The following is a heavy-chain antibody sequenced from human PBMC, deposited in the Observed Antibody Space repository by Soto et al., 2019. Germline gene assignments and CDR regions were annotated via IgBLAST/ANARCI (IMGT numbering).Heavy chain of an antibody. Sequence: PSQTLPLTCAISGDSVSSNTAAWNWIRSSPSRGLEWLGRTYYRSNWRHDYAVSVKSRITVNPDTSKNHFSLQLNSVTPDDTAVYYCERGVAGSGFDLWGQGTLVTVSS. D-gene: IGHD6-19*01. J-gene: IGHJ4*02. CDR1: GDSVSSNTAA. V-gene: IGHV6-1*01. CDR2: TYYRSNWRH. CDR3: ERGVAGSGFDL.